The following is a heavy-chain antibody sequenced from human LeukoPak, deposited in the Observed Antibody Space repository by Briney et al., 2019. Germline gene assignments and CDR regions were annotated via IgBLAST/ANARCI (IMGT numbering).Heavy chain of an antibody. CDR1: GYTFTGYY. V-gene: IGHV1-2*02. J-gene: IGHJ5*02. Sequence: RASVKVSCKASGYTFTGYYMHWVRQAPGQGLEWMGWINPNSGGTNYAQKFQGRVTMTRDTSISTAYMELSRLRSDDTAVYYCARTIYGSGRYNPKPTYNWFDPWGQGTLVTISS. CDR2: INPNSGGT. CDR3: ARTIYGSGRYNPKPTYNWFDP. D-gene: IGHD3-10*01.